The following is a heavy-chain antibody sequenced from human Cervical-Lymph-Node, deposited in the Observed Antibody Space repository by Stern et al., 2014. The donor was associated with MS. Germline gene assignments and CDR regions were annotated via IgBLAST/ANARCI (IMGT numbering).Heavy chain of an antibody. V-gene: IGHV3-21*01. D-gene: IGHD6-19*01. Sequence: VQLVESGGGLVKPGGSLRLSCAASGFTFSSYSMNWVRQAPGKGLEWVSSSSSSSSYIYYADSVKGRFTISRDNAKNSLYLQMNSLRAEDTAVYYCARAHLRAVADLWGQGTLVTVSS. CDR3: ARAHLRAVADL. J-gene: IGHJ5*02. CDR1: GFTFSSYS. CDR2: SSSSSSYI.